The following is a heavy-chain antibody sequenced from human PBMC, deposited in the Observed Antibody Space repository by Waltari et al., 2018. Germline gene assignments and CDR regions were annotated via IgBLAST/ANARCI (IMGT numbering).Heavy chain of an antibody. CDR1: GDFIVSRASY. CDR3: VRDRAAHCTTISCSDYFDY. Sequence: QVQLQESVPGLVKPSENLSLICGVSGDFIVSRASYWSWVRQPPGQGLEWIGYIYDTETAYSPSLKSRVTISLDTSTNHLFLKLSSVIVADTAVYFCVRDRAAHCTTISCSDYFDYWGQGILVTVSS. J-gene: IGHJ4*02. V-gene: IGHV4-30-4*01. CDR2: IYDTET. D-gene: IGHD1-1*01.